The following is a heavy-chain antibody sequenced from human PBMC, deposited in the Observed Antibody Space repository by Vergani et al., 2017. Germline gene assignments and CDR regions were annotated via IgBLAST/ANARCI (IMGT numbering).Heavy chain of an antibody. V-gene: IGHV3-43*02. Sequence: EVQLVESGGGVVQPGGSLRLSCAASGFTFDDYAMHWVRQAPGKGLEWVSLISGDGGSIYYAGSVKGRFTISRENSKNSLYLQMNSLRTEDTALYYCAKDKKRGHYDYWGQGTLVTVSS. D-gene: IGHD3-16*01. CDR2: ISGDGGSI. CDR1: GFTFDDYA. CDR3: AKDKKRGHYDY. J-gene: IGHJ4*02.